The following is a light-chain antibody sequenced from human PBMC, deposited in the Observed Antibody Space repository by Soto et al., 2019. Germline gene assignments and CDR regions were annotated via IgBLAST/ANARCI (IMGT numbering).Light chain of an antibody. CDR3: SSYTISSTVL. CDR2: EVI. Sequence: QSALTQPASVSGSPGQSITISCTGTSSDVGAYDWVSWYQHHPGKAPKLIIHEVINRPSGISFRFSGSKSGNTASLTISGLQAEDEADYYCSSYTISSTVLFGGGTKLTVL. J-gene: IGLJ2*01. CDR1: SSDVGAYDW. V-gene: IGLV2-14*01.